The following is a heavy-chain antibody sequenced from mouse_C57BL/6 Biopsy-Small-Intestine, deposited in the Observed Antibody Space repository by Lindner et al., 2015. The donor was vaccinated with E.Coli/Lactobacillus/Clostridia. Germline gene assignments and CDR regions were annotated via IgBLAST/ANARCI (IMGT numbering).Heavy chain of an antibody. CDR2: VNPNNGGT. CDR3: ASGFYNYDEFDY. D-gene: IGHD1-1*01. V-gene: IGHV1-42*01. CDR1: GYSFTDYY. Sequence: VQLQESGAELVKPGASVRISCKASGYSFTDYYMNWVKQSHGKSLEWIGRVNPNNGGTSKNQKFKDKATLTVDKSLSTAYMQLNSLTSEDSAVYYCASGFYNYDEFDYWGQGTTLTVSS. J-gene: IGHJ2*01.